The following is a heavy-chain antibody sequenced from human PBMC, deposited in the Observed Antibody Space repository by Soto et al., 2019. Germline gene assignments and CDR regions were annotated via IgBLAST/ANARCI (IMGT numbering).Heavy chain of an antibody. CDR2: ISYDGSNK. D-gene: IGHD1-26*01. CDR3: ARDVGGSYYGGRDY. Sequence: QVQLVESGGGVVQPGRSLRLSCAASGFTFSSYAMHWVRQAPGKGLEWVAVISYDGSNKYYADSVKGRFTISRDNSENALYLQMNSLRAEDTGVYYCARDVGGSYYGGRDYWGQGTLVTVSS. CDR1: GFTFSSYA. J-gene: IGHJ4*02. V-gene: IGHV3-30-3*01.